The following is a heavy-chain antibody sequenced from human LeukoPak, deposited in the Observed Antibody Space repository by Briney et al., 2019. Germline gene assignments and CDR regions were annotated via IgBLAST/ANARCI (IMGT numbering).Heavy chain of an antibody. CDR2: IIPIFGTA. CDR1: GGTFSSYA. J-gene: IGHJ3*02. CDR3: ARGPDYGGNSGAFDI. V-gene: IGHV1-69*06. Sequence: SVKVSCKASGGTFSSYAISWVRQAPGQGLEWMGGIIPIFGTANYAQKFQGRVTITADKSTSTAYMELSSQRSEDTAVYYCARGPDYGGNSGAFDIWGQGTMVTVSS. D-gene: IGHD4-23*01.